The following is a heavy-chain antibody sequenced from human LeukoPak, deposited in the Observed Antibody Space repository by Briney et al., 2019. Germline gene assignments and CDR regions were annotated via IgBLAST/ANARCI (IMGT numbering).Heavy chain of an antibody. V-gene: IGHV4-34*01. D-gene: IGHD3-22*01. CDR1: GVSFSGYF. J-gene: IGHJ4*02. Sequence: PSETLSLTCAVYGVSFSGYFWTFVRQPPGKGLEWIGEINHRGSTNYNPALKSRVTISVDTSKNEFSLRLSSVTAADTAVYHCARGAVYYGDSSVYFDYWGQGTLVTVSS. CDR2: INHRGST. CDR3: ARGAVYYGDSSVYFDY.